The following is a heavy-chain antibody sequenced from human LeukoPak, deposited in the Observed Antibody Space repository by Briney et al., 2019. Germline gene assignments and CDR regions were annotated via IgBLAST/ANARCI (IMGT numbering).Heavy chain of an antibody. CDR2: IWFDGNSK. CDR1: GSTSGNFG. J-gene: IGHJ5*02. D-gene: IGHD5-18*01. CDR3: AGGYGNWFDP. V-gene: IGHV3-33*01. Sequence: PGRSLRLSCAASGSTSGNFGIHWVRQPPGXGLEWVAVIWFDGNSKYYGDSVKGRFAISRDNSNNTVYLQMNTLRGEDTAVYYCAGGYGNWFDPWGQGILVTVSS.